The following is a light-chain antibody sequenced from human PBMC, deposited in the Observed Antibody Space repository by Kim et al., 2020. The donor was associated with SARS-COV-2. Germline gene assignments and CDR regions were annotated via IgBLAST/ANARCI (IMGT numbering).Light chain of an antibody. Sequence: DIQMSQSPSTLSASVGDRVTITCRASQSVDDWLAWYQQKPGKAPKLLIYDVSTLESGVPSRFSGNGSGTEFTLTISSVQPDDFATYYCQQYNSYSYNFGQGTKLEI. J-gene: IGKJ2*01. V-gene: IGKV1-5*01. CDR1: QSVDDW. CDR3: QQYNSYSYN. CDR2: DVS.